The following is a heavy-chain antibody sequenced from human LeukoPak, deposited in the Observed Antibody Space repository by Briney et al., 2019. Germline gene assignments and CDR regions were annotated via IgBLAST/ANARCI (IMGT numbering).Heavy chain of an antibody. D-gene: IGHD4-11*01. J-gene: IGHJ6*03. CDR2: INPNSGGT. CDR3: AIVTTSYYYYMDV. V-gene: IGHV1-2*02. CDR1: GYTFTGYY. Sequence: ASVKVSCKASGYTFTGYYMHWVRQATGQGLEWMGWINPNSGGTNYAQKFQGRVTMTRDTSISTAYMELSRLRSDDTAVYYCAIVTTSYYYYMDVWGKGTTVTVSS.